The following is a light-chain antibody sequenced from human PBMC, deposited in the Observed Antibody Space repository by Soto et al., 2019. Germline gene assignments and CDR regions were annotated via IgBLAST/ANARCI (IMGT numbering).Light chain of an antibody. CDR1: SSDVGGYNY. CDR3: CSYAGSYTFVV. Sequence: QYALTQPRSESGSPGQSVTISCTGTSSDVGGYNYVSWYQQHPGKAPKLMIYDVSKRPSGVPDRFSGSKSGNTASLTISGLQAEDEADYYCCSYAGSYTFVVFGGGTKLTVL. J-gene: IGLJ2*01. CDR2: DVS. V-gene: IGLV2-11*01.